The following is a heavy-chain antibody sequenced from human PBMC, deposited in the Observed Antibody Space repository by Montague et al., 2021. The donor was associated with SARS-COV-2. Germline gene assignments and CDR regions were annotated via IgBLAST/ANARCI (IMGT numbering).Heavy chain of an antibody. J-gene: IGHJ2*01. V-gene: IGHV2-5*01. D-gene: IGHD2-2*01. CDR1: GFSLKTSGEG. CDR3: AHPRAYCSDTTCYQNSNFDL. Sequence: PALVKPTQTLTLTCTFSGFSLKTSGEGVGWIRQSPGKAPEWLALIYWSDDKNYSPSLKSRLTISKDTSKNQVVLSMTNMGPVDAATYYCAHPRAYCSDTTCYQNSNFDLWGRGTLVTVSS. CDR2: IYWSDDK.